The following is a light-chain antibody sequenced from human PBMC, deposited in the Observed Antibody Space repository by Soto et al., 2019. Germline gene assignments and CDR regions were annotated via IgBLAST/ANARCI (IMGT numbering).Light chain of an antibody. CDR2: GTS. Sequence: EIVLTQSPGTLSLSPGERATLSCRASQSVSSDYLAWYQQKPGQAPRLFIYGTSSRATGIPDRFSGSGSGTDFTLTISRLEPEDFAVYYCQQYGNSRLTFGGGTNVEIK. CDR1: QSVSSDY. CDR3: QQYGNSRLT. J-gene: IGKJ4*01. V-gene: IGKV3-20*01.